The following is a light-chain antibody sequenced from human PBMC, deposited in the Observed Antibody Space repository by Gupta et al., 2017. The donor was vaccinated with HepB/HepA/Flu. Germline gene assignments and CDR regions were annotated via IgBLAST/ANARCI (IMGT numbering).Light chain of an antibody. CDR1: NSNIGSNT. V-gene: IGLV1-44*01. J-gene: IGLJ3*02. Sequence: QSVLTQPPSASGTPGQRVTISCSGSNSNIGSNTVNWYQHLPGTAPKLLIYTNNHRPSGVPDRFSGSKSGTSASLAISGLQSEDEAGYFCAAWDDSLNGPVFGGGTKLTVL. CDR3: AAWDDSLNGPV. CDR2: TNN.